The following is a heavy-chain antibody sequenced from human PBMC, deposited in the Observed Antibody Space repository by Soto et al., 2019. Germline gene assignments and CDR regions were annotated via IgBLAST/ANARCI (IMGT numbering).Heavy chain of an antibody. V-gene: IGHV4-30-4*01. D-gene: IGHD3-22*01. J-gene: IGHJ1*01. CDR2: IYYSGST. Sequence: PSETLSLTCTVSGGSISSGDYYWSWIRQPPGKGLEWIGYIYYSGSTYYNPSLKSRVTISVDTSKNQFSLKLSSVTAADTAVYYCARVYYYDSSGYYGTLGYFQHWGQGTLVTVSS. CDR1: GGSISSGDYY. CDR3: ARVYYYDSSGYYGTLGYFQH.